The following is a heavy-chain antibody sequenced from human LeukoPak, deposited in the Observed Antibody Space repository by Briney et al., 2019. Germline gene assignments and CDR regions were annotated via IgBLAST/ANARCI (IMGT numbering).Heavy chain of an antibody. CDR2: INSDGTIT. Sequence: GGSLRLSCAASGFTFSPYWMHWVRQVPGKGLVWVSDINSDGTITHYADSVKGRFTVSRDNAQDTLYLQMNSLRAEDTAVYYCARGTALQDYWGQGTLVTVPS. D-gene: IGHD2-2*02. CDR3: ARGTALQDY. V-gene: IGHV3-74*01. CDR1: GFTFSPYW. J-gene: IGHJ4*02.